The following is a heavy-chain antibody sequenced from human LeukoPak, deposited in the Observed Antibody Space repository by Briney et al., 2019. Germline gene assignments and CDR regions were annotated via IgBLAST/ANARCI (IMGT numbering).Heavy chain of an antibody. CDR3: AKDISNDFWSGLDY. J-gene: IGHJ4*02. D-gene: IGHD3-3*01. CDR1: GFTFDDYA. CDR2: ISWNSGSI. Sequence: GRSLRLSCAASGFTFDDYAMHWVRQAPGKGLEWVSGISWNSGSIGYADSVKGRFTISRDNAKNSLYLQMNSLRAEDMALYYCAKDISNDFWSGLDYWGQGTLVTVSS. V-gene: IGHV3-9*03.